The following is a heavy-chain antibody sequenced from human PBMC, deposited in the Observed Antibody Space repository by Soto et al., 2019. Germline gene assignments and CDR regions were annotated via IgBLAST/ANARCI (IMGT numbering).Heavy chain of an antibody. CDR1: GFTVSSNY. V-gene: IGHV3-66*01. CDR2: IYSGGST. Sequence: EVQLVESGGGLVQPGGSLRLSCAASGFTVSSNYMSWVRQAPGKGLEWVSVIYSGGSTYYADSVKGRFTISRDNSKNTLYLQMNSLRAEDTAVYYCARWGSGYDLDFDYWGQGTLVTVSS. J-gene: IGHJ4*02. CDR3: ARWGSGYDLDFDY. D-gene: IGHD5-12*01.